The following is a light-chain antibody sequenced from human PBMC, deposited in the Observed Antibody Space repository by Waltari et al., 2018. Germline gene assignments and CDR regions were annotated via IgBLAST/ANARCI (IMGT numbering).Light chain of an antibody. Sequence: QSALTQPVSVSGSPGQSVTISCTGTSNNVGDYNLVSWFQHHPDQAPKLLIFYVPKRPSVVSTRFSGSKSGNTASLTISGLQAEDEGDYYCSSYSGTNTRVIFGGGTKLTVL. J-gene: IGLJ2*01. CDR3: SSYSGTNTRVI. V-gene: IGLV2-14*02. CDR2: YVP. CDR1: SNNVGDYNL.